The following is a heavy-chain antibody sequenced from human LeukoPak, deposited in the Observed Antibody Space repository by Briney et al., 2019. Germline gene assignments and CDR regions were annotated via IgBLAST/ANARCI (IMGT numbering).Heavy chain of an antibody. Sequence: PSETLSLTCTVSGGSISSSSYYWGWIRQPPGKGLEWIGSIYYSGSTYYNPSLKSRVTISVDTSKNQFSLKLSSVTAADAAVYYCARGRRGYSGYGARFFDYWGQGTLVTVSS. D-gene: IGHD5-12*01. CDR2: IYYSGST. V-gene: IGHV4-39*07. CDR1: GGSISSSSYY. CDR3: ARGRRGYSGYGARFFDY. J-gene: IGHJ4*02.